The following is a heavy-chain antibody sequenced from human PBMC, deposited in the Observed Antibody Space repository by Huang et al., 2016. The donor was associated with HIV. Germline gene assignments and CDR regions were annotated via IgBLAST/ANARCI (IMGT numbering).Heavy chain of an antibody. CDR2: INSDGSST. CDR1: GFSISSYW. J-gene: IGHJ4*02. Sequence: EVQLVESGGGLVQPGGSLRLSCAASGFSISSYWMHWVRQAPGKGRVWVSRINSDGSSTSYADSVKGRFTISRDNAKNTLYLQMNSLSAEDTAVYYCARDPRIQSWLNFFDYWGQGTLVSVSS. D-gene: IGHD3-22*01. V-gene: IGHV3-74*01. CDR3: ARDPRIQSWLNFFDY.